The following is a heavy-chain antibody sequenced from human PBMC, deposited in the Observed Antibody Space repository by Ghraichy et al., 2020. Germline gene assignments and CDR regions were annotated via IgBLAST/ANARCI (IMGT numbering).Heavy chain of an antibody. CDR3: AKGDWISGFAY. CDR1: GFTFSSYA. D-gene: IGHD2-2*03. Sequence: GESLNISCAASGFTFSSYAMSWVRQAPGKGLEWVSAISGSGGSTYYADSVKGRFTISRDNSKNTLYLQMNSLRAEDTAVYYCAKGDWISGFAYWGQGTLVTVSS. CDR2: ISGSGGST. J-gene: IGHJ4*02. V-gene: IGHV3-23*01.